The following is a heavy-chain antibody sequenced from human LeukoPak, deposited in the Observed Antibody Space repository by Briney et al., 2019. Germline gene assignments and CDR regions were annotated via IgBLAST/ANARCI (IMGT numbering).Heavy chain of an antibody. CDR1: GFNFDNFA. CDR2: ISHDGRTK. Sequence: GGSLRLSCVVSGFNFDNFAMHWVRQPLGKGLEWVVVISHDGRTKYYADSMKGRITISRDNSKNTLFLQMNNLRSEDTAVYFCARPSPPGDGYNPPDHWGQGTLVTVSS. V-gene: IGHV3-30*04. J-gene: IGHJ4*02. D-gene: IGHD5-24*01. CDR3: ARPSPPGDGYNPPDH.